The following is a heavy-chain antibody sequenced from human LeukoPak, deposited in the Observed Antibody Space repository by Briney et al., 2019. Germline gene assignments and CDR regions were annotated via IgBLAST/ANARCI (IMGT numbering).Heavy chain of an antibody. CDR2: ISSSSSYI. J-gene: IGHJ4*02. CDR3: AKDSLRYCSGGSCYPFDY. Sequence: GGSLRLSCAASGFTFSSYSMNWVRQAPGKGLEWVSSISSSSSYIYYADSVKGRFTISRDNAKNSLYLQMNSLRAEDTAVYYCAKDSLRYCSGGSCYPFDYWGQGTLVTVSS. V-gene: IGHV3-21*01. CDR1: GFTFSSYS. D-gene: IGHD2-15*01.